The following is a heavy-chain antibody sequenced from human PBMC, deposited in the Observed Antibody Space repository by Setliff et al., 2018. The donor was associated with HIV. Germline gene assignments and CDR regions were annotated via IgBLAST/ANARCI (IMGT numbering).Heavy chain of an antibody. CDR3: AGSRWDYFGVVFHY. D-gene: IGHD3-3*01. CDR2: IWYDGSSK. J-gene: IGHJ4*02. CDR1: GFTFSSYG. Sequence: PGGSLRLSCAASGFTFSSYGMHWVRQAPGKGLEWVAVIWYDGSSKYYADSVKGRFTISRDNSKNTLYLQMNSLRAEDTAVYYCAGSRWDYFGVVFHYWGQGTLVTVSS. V-gene: IGHV3-33*01.